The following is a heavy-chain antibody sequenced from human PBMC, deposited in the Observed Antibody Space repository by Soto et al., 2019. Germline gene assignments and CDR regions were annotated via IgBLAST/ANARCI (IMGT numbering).Heavy chain of an antibody. V-gene: IGHV1-18*04. Sequence: ASVKVSCKTSGYTFTRDGISWVRQAPGQGLEWMGWISPYNNDTKSAQRFQGRLTMTTDTSTRTVYMDLRSLTSDDTAVYYCAKDRRGLRSACFGSQYFDAWGQGALVTVSS. CDR1: GYTFTRDG. CDR3: AKDRRGLRSACFGSQYFDA. CDR2: ISPYNNDT. D-gene: IGHD5-12*01. J-gene: IGHJ4*02.